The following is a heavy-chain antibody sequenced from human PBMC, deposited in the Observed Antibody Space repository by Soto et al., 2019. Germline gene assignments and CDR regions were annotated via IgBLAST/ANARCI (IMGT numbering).Heavy chain of an antibody. CDR1: GFTFSSYA. V-gene: IGHV3-30-3*01. Sequence: GGSLRLSCAASGFTFSSYAMHWVRQAPGKGLEWVAVISYDGSNKYYADSVKGRFTISRDNSKYMLYLQMNSLRAEDTAVYYCARGLYHAHDNSYTYYYYDMDDWGQGTTVTVSS. D-gene: IGHD3-22*01. CDR2: ISYDGSNK. J-gene: IGHJ6*02. CDR3: ARGLYHAHDNSYTYYYYDMDD.